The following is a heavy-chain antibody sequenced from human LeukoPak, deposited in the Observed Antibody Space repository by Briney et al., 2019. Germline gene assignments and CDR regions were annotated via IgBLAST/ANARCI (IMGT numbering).Heavy chain of an antibody. J-gene: IGHJ4*02. V-gene: IGHV3-30*02. CDR3: AKDMSGVGQSFDY. Sequence: SGGSLRLSCAASGFTFSSYGVHWVRQAPGKGLEWVAFIRYDGSYKYYADSVKGRFTISRDNSKNTLYLQMNSLRAEDTAVYYCAKDMSGVGQSFDYWGQGTLVTVSS. CDR2: IRYDGSYK. D-gene: IGHD1-26*01. CDR1: GFTFSSYG.